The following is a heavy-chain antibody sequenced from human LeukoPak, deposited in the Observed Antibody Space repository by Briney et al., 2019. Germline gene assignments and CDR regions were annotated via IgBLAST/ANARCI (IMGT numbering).Heavy chain of an antibody. Sequence: GGSLRLSCAASGFTFSSYEMNWVRQAPGKGLEWVSYISSSGSTIYYADSVKGRFTISRDNAKNSLYLQTNSLRAEDTAVYYCARGRLLGDYFDYWGQGTLVTVSS. CDR1: GFTFSSYE. CDR3: ARGRLLGDYFDY. D-gene: IGHD3-16*01. V-gene: IGHV3-48*03. CDR2: ISSSGSTI. J-gene: IGHJ4*02.